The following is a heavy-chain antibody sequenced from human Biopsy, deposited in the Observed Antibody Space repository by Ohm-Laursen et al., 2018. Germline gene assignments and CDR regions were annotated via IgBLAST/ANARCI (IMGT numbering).Heavy chain of an antibody. J-gene: IGHJ3*01. V-gene: IGHV4-4*07. D-gene: IGHD3-22*01. CDR2: IYPGGST. Sequence: SETLSLTCNVSGGDINNYYWSWIRQPAGKGLEWIGRIYPGGSTNYNPSIKSRVSKSVDTSRNQVSLRLRSVTAADTAMYYCASVVLGPTNDAFDLWGQGTMVVVSS. CDR3: ASVVLGPTNDAFDL. CDR1: GGDINNYY.